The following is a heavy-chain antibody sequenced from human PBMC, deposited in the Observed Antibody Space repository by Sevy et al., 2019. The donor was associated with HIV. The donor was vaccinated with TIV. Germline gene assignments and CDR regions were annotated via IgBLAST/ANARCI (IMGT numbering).Heavy chain of an antibody. Sequence: GGSLRLSCAASGISFSGFSMNWVRQAPGKGLEWVPYISSSSNPIFYADSVKGRFTISRDNAKNTVYLQMSRLRDDDTAVYYCARENWNEFDYWGQGTLVTVYS. V-gene: IGHV3-48*02. J-gene: IGHJ4*02. CDR1: GISFSGFS. CDR3: ARENWNEFDY. CDR2: ISSSSNPI. D-gene: IGHD1-1*01.